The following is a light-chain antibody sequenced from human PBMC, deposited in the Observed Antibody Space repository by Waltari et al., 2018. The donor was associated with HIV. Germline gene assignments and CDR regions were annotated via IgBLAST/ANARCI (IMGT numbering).Light chain of an antibody. CDR3: SSYTSSTTLV. Sequence: QSALTQPASVSGSPGQSLTISCTGTRSDVGGYNYVSWYQQYPGKAPKLMIYDVSNRPSGVSNRFSGSKSGNTASLTISGLQAEDEADYYCSSYTSSTTLVFGGGTKLTVL. CDR2: DVS. CDR1: RSDVGGYNY. J-gene: IGLJ2*01. V-gene: IGLV2-14*03.